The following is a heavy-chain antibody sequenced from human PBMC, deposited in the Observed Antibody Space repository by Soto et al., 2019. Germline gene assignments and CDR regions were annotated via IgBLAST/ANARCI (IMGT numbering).Heavy chain of an antibody. CDR2: TYYRSKWYK. V-gene: IGHV6-1*01. CDR3: ARTVCWLDP. CDR1: GDSASSNSAA. J-gene: IGHJ5*02. Sequence: QTLSLTCALSGDSASSNSAARNWTPQSPSRGLECLGRTYYRSKWYKEYAASVKSRITLNPETSKNQFSLQLNSVSPEDTAVYYCARTVCWLDPWGQGALVTVSS.